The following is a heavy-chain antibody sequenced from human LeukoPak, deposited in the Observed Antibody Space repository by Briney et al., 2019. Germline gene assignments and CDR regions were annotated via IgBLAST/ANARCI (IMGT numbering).Heavy chain of an antibody. D-gene: IGHD3-3*01. CDR2: ISGSGGST. Sequence: AGGSLRLSCTASGFTFSSYAMSWVRQAPGKGLEWVSAISGSGGSTYYADSVKGRFTISRDNSKNTLYLQMNSLRAEDTAVYFCAKPLYYDFWSGYDYWGQGILVTVSS. CDR1: GFTFSSYA. CDR3: AKPLYYDFWSGYDY. J-gene: IGHJ4*02. V-gene: IGHV3-23*01.